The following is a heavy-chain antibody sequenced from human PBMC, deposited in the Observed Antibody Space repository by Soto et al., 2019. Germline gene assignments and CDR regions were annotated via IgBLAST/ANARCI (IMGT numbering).Heavy chain of an antibody. V-gene: IGHV4-59*01. CDR3: ARAFAGFGAYWYFGL. Sequence: PSETLSLTCTVSGGSITDYYWSWIRQPPGKALEWIGYGYHSVSIHYNPSLKTRVTISVDTSENQFSLRLSSVTAAYTAVYYCARAFAGFGAYWYFGLWGRGTLVTVSS. D-gene: IGHD3-16*01. CDR2: GYHSVSI. J-gene: IGHJ2*01. CDR1: GGSITDYY.